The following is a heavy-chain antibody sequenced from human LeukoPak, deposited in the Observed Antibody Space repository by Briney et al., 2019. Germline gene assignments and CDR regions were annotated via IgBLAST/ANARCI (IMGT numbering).Heavy chain of an antibody. J-gene: IGHJ5*02. D-gene: IGHD4-17*01. CDR1: GFTFSSYA. CDR2: ISYDGSNK. V-gene: IGHV3-30-3*01. Sequence: GGSLRLSCAASGFTFSSYAMHWVRQAPGKGLEWVAVISYDGSNKYYADSVKGRFTISRDNSKNTLYLQMNSLRAEDTAVYYCAKGNYGDYDNWFDPWGQGTLVTVSS. CDR3: AKGNYGDYDNWFDP.